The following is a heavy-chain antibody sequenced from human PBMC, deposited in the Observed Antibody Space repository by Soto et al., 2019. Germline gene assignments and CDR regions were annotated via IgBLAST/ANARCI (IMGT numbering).Heavy chain of an antibody. CDR2: INSDGSST. Sequence: GGSLRLSCAASGFTFSSYWMHWVRQAPGKGLVWVSRINSDGSSTSYADSVKGRFTISRDNAKNTLYLQMNSLRAEDTAVYYCARADYDFWSGYYTDLRNYYGMDVWGQGTTVTVSS. CDR1: GFTFSSYW. CDR3: ARADYDFWSGYYTDLRNYYGMDV. J-gene: IGHJ6*02. V-gene: IGHV3-74*01. D-gene: IGHD3-3*01.